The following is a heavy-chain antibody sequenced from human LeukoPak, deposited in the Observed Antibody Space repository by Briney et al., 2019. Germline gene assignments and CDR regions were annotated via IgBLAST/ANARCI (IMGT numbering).Heavy chain of an antibody. CDR1: GFTFSSYS. D-gene: IGHD3-10*01. CDR3: AKDLRSLYESGNYGWLDP. CDR2: ISSSGSYI. J-gene: IGHJ5*02. V-gene: IGHV3-21*04. Sequence: GGSLRLSCAASGFTFSSYSMNWVRQPPGKGLEWFSSISSSGSYIDHADSVTGRFTISRDNAKNSLYLQMNSLRAEDTAVYYCAKDLRSLYESGNYGWLDPWGQGTLVTVSS.